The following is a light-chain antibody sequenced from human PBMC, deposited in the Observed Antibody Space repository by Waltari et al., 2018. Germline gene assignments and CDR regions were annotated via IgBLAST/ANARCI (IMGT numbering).Light chain of an antibody. V-gene: IGKV3-11*01. CDR2: DTS. CDR1: QSVSSN. Sequence: EIVLTQSPATLSLSPGERATLSCRASQSVSSNLAWYQQKPGQAPRLLIYDTSNRATGIPARFSGSGSGTDFTRTISSLEPEDFAVYYCQQRSNWRTFGQGTKVEIK. CDR3: QQRSNWRT. J-gene: IGKJ1*01.